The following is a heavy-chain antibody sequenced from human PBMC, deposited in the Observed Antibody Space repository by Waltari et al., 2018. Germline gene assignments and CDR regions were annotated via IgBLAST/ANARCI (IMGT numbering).Heavy chain of an antibody. CDR2: ISGSGGST. J-gene: IGHJ4*02. V-gene: IGHV3-23*04. Sequence: EVQLVESGGGLVQPGGSMRLSCAASGFTFSSYAMSWVRRAPGKGLEWVSAISGSGGSTYYADSLTGRFTISRDNSKNTLYLQMNSLRAEDTAVYYCAKRCAAAGIADYWGQGTLVTVSS. CDR1: GFTFSSYA. CDR3: AKRCAAAGIADY. D-gene: IGHD6-13*01.